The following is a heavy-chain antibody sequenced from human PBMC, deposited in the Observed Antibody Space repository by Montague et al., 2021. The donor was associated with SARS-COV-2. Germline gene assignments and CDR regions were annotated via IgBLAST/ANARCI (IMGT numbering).Heavy chain of an antibody. J-gene: IGHJ4*02. D-gene: IGHD2-8*01. V-gene: IGHV4-39*01. CDR1: AGSISSPDYY. Sequence: SETLSLTCTVSAGSISSPDYYWGWIRQSPGKGLEWIGSISYTCRTYYNPSLRSRVSFSMDTSKNHFSLSLSSVTVADTAVYFCARQLPSYCATNKCYPYYFDGWGQGDLVTVSS. CDR2: ISYTCRT. CDR3: ARQLPSYCATNKCYPYYFDG.